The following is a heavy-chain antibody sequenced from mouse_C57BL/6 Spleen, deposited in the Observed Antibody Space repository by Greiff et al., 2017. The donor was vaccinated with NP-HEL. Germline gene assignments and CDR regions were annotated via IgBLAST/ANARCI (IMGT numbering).Heavy chain of an antibody. V-gene: IGHV5-16*01. CDR2: INYDGSST. Sequence: EVQRVESEGGLVQPGSSMKLSCTASGFTFSDYYMAWVRQVPEKGLEWVANINYDGSSTYYLDSLKSRFIISRDNAKNILYLQMSSLKSEDTATYYCARDSSGYVPYAMDYWVKEPQSPSPQ. CDR3: ARDSSGYVPYAMDY. D-gene: IGHD3-2*02. CDR1: GFTFSDYY. J-gene: IGHJ4*01.